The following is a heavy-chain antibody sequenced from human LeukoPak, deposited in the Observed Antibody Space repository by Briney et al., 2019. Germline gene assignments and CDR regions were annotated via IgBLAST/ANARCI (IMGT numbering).Heavy chain of an antibody. D-gene: IGHD2-8*01. Sequence: GASVTVSCKTSGYTFTSFHVHWVRQAPGQGLEWMGWINTGNDHTRYSPKFQGRVTVAMDTSATTAYMELNSLTSEDTAVYYCARKSTNAGGGFDYWGQGTLVAVSS. CDR3: ARKSTNAGGGFDY. CDR1: GYTFTSFH. J-gene: IGHJ4*02. CDR2: INTGNDHT. V-gene: IGHV1-3*04.